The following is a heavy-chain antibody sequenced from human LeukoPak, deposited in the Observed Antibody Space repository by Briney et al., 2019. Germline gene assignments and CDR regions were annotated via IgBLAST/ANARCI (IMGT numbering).Heavy chain of an antibody. CDR3: ARGGGVIMRGFDY. CDR1: GFTFSSYW. V-gene: IGHV3-74*01. D-gene: IGHD3-10*01. J-gene: IGHJ4*02. Sequence: GGSLRLSCAASGFTFSSYWMHWVRQAPGKGLVWVSRINSDGSSTSYADSVKGRFTISRDNAKNTLYLQMNSLRAEDTAVYYCARGGGVIMRGFDYWGQGTLVTVSS. CDR2: INSDGSST.